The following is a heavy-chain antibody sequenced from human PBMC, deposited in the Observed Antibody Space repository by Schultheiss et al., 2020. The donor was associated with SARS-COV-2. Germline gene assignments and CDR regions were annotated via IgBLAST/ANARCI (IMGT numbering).Heavy chain of an antibody. V-gene: IGHV1-69*13. CDR2: IIPIFGTA. Sequence: SVKVSCKASGGTFSSYAISWVRQAPGQGLEWMGGIIPIFGTANYAQKFQGRVTITADESTSTAYMELSSLRSEDTAVYYCARDPSFGGVDGEDVWGQGTTVTVSS. CDR1: GGTFSSYA. J-gene: IGHJ6*02. D-gene: IGHD3-10*01. CDR3: ARDPSFGGVDGEDV.